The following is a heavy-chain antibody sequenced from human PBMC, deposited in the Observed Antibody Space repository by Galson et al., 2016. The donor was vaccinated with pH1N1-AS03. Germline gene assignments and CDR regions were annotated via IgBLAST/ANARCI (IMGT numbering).Heavy chain of an antibody. Sequence: SVKVSCTASGHNFTNYAIHWVRQAPGQRLEWVGWINGGCGDTKYSQTLQGRVTMTRDTTASTAYMELSSLTADDAAVYYCARGFLEAVIEYWGQGSLVTVPS. CDR3: ARGFLEAVIEY. V-gene: IGHV1-3*01. D-gene: IGHD3-3*01. CDR1: GHNFTNYA. J-gene: IGHJ4*02. CDR2: INGGCGDT.